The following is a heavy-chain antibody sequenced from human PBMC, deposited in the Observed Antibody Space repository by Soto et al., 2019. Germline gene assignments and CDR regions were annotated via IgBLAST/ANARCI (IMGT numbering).Heavy chain of an antibody. CDR1: GFTFSNYW. Sequence: EVQLEESGGGLVQPGGSLRLSCAASGFTFSNYWMTWVRQAPGKDLEWVANMNQDGTEKYYVDSVKGRFTISRDNAVNSLYLQMNGLRVDDTAIYYCARGHYGMDVWGQGTTVTVSS. J-gene: IGHJ6*02. CDR3: ARGHYGMDV. V-gene: IGHV3-7*01. CDR2: MNQDGTEK.